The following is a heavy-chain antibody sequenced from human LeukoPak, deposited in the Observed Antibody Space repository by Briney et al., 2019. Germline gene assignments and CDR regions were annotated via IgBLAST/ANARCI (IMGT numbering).Heavy chain of an antibody. D-gene: IGHD3-16*02. V-gene: IGHV4-59*08. CDR2: IYYSGST. Sequence: SETLSLTCTVSGGSISSYYWSWIRQPPGKGLEWIGYIYYSGSTNYNPSLKSRVTISVDTSKNQFSLELSSVTAADTAVYYCARTLMITFGGVIFTGWGQGTLVTVSS. CDR1: GGSISSYY. J-gene: IGHJ4*02. CDR3: ARTLMITFGGVIFTG.